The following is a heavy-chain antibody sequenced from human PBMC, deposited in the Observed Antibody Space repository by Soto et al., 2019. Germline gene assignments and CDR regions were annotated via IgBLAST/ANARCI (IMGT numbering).Heavy chain of an antibody. Sequence: SETLSLTCAVSGGSISSGGYSWSWIRQPPGKGLEWIGYIYYSGNTYYNPSLKSRVTLSVDGSGNQFSLKLNSVTAADTAVYYCARDATRGDYFDYWGQGTLVTVSS. CDR3: ARDATRGDYFDY. V-gene: IGHV4-30-2*01. J-gene: IGHJ4*02. D-gene: IGHD2-21*01. CDR1: GGSISSGGYS. CDR2: IYYSGNT.